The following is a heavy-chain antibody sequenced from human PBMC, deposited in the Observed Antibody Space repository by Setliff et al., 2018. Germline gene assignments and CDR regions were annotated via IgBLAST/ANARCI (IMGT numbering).Heavy chain of an antibody. V-gene: IGHV3-74*01. J-gene: IGHJ4*02. CDR1: GFTFSSYW. D-gene: IGHD5-18*01. Sequence: HPGGSLRLSCAASGFTFSSYWMHWVRQAPGKGLVWVSRINSDGSNTSYADSVKGRFTISRDNAKSSLYLQMNSLSAEDTAIYYCASSRTWIPVLDYCGQGTLVTVSS. CDR3: ASSRTWIPVLDY. CDR2: INSDGSNT.